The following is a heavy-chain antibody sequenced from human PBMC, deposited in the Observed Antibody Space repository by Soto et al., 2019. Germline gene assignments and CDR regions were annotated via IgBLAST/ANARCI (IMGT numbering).Heavy chain of an antibody. J-gene: IGHJ5*02. Sequence: LSLPCTVSGGSLSSGGYYWSWIRQHLGKGLEWIGYIYYSGSTYYNPSFKSRVTISVDTSKNQFSLKLSSVTAADTAVYYSARVPMLEWLLSDNWFDPWGQGTRVTV. V-gene: IGHV4-31*03. CDR2: IYYSGST. D-gene: IGHD3-3*01. CDR1: GGSLSSGGYY. CDR3: ARVPMLEWLLSDNWFDP.